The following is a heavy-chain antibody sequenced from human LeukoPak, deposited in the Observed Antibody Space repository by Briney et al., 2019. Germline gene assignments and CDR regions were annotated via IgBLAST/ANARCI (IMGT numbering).Heavy chain of an antibody. CDR1: GFTFSNYS. J-gene: IGHJ4*02. CDR2: ISSSSAHI. V-gene: IGHV3-21*01. D-gene: IGHD1-14*01. CDR3: ARDRKGFDY. Sequence: GGSLRLSCAASGFTFSNYSMNWVHQAPGKGLEWVSFISSSSAHINYADSVKGRFTISRDNPRNSLYLQMNSLRAEDTAVYYCARDRKGFDYWGQGTLVTVSS.